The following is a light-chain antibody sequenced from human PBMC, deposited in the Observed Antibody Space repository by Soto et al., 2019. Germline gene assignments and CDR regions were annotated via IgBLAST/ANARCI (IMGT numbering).Light chain of an antibody. V-gene: IGLV2-11*01. J-gene: IGLJ2*01. Sequence: QSVLTQPRSVSGSPGQSVTFSCTGTNSDVGGYNFVSWYQQHPGKAPKLMISDVSKRPSGVPDRFSGSKSGNTASLTISGLQAEDEADYYCCSYAGSYTFVVFGGGTKLTVL. CDR2: DVS. CDR3: CSYAGSYTFVV. CDR1: NSDVGGYNF.